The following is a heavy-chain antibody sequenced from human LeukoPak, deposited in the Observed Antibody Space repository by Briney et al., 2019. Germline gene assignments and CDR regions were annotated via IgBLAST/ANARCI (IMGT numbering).Heavy chain of an antibody. CDR3: ARHDVVGDCPDY. J-gene: IGHJ4*02. D-gene: IGHD2-21*02. CDR1: GGSISSGDYY. CDR2: NCYSEST. V-gene: IGHV4-30-2*03. Sequence: PSQTLSLTCTVSGGSISSGDYYWSWIRQPPGKGLEWIGSNCYSESTYYNPSLKSRVSISVDTSKNQFSLRLSSVTAADTAVYYCARHDVVGDCPDYWGQGTLVTVSS.